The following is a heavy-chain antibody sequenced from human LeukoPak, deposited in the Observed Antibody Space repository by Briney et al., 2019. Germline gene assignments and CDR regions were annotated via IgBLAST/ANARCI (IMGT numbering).Heavy chain of an antibody. CDR2: ISGSGGST. V-gene: IGHV3-23*01. Sequence: PGGSPRLSCAASGFTFSSYAMSWVRQAPGKGLEWVSAISGSGGSTYYADSVKGRFTISRDNSKNTLYLQMNSLRAEDTAVYYCAKAGGHRYCSSTSCYKGGHAFDIWGQGTMVTVSS. CDR3: AKAGGHRYCSSTSCYKGGHAFDI. CDR1: GFTFSSYA. D-gene: IGHD2-2*02. J-gene: IGHJ3*02.